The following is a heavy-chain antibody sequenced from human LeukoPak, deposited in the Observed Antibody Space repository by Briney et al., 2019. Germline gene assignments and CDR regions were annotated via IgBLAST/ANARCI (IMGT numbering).Heavy chain of an antibody. J-gene: IGHJ6*03. Sequence: GGSLRLSCTASGFTFSSYSMNWVRQAPGKGLEWVSYISSSSSTIYYADSVKGRFTISRDNAKNSLYLQMNSLRAEDTAVYYCAKASKVVAATRYYYYMDVWGKGTTVTISS. CDR2: ISSSSSTI. D-gene: IGHD2-15*01. V-gene: IGHV3-48*01. CDR3: AKASKVVAATRYYYYMDV. CDR1: GFTFSSYS.